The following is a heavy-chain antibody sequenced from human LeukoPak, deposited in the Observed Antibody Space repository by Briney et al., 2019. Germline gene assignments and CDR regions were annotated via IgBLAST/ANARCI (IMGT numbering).Heavy chain of an antibody. D-gene: IGHD4-17*01. V-gene: IGHV3-11*01. CDR2: ISSSGSTI. CDR3: ARDNRRGVTTH. Sequence: GGSLRLSCAASGFTVSSNYMSWVRQAPGKGLEWVSYISSSGSTIYYADSVKGRFTISRDNAKNSLYLQMNSLRAEDTAVYYCARDNRRGVTTHWGQGTLVTVSS. CDR1: GFTVSSNY. J-gene: IGHJ4*02.